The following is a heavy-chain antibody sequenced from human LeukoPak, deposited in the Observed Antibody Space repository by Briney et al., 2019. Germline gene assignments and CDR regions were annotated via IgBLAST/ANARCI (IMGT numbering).Heavy chain of an antibody. J-gene: IGHJ6*02. CDR2: INTYNGNT. D-gene: IGHD6-19*01. V-gene: IGHV1-18*01. CDR3: ARDEQWLVPISRPFYGMDV. CDR1: GYTFTSSG. Sequence: AASVKVSCKASGYTFTSSGISWVRQAPGQGLEWMGWINTYNGNTNYAQKLQGRVTMTTDTPTSTAYMELRSLRSDDTAVYYCARDEQWLVPISRPFYGMDVWGQGTTVNVSS.